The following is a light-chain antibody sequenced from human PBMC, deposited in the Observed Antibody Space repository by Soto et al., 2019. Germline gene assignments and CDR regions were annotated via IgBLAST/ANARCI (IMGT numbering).Light chain of an antibody. V-gene: IGLV2-14*01. CDR3: NSYSHSSTV. J-gene: IGLJ2*01. CDR2: DVT. CDR1: TSDVGGFDY. Sequence: QSALTQPASVSGSPGQSITISCTGSTSDVGGFDYVSWYQQHPGKGPKLIIYDVTNRPSGVSNRFSGSKSANTASLTISGLQAEDEADYYCNSYSHSSTVFGGGTKLTVL.